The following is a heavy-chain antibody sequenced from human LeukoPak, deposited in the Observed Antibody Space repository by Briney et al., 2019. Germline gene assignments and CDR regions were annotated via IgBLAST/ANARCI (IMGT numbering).Heavy chain of an antibody. CDR3: ARQFRGYSYGFSDY. D-gene: IGHD5-18*01. J-gene: IGHJ4*02. CDR2: IYYSGST. CDR1: GGSISSSSYY. Sequence: SETLSLTCTVSGGSISSSSYYWGWIRQPPGKGLEWIGSIYYSGSTYYNPSLKSRVTISVDTSKNQFSLKLSSVTAADTAAYYCARQFRGYSYGFSDYWGQGTLVTVSS. V-gene: IGHV4-39*01.